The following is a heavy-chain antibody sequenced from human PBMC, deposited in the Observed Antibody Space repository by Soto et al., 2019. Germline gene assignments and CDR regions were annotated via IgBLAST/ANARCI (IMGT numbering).Heavy chain of an antibody. CDR3: ARPDYGSGSYPDY. J-gene: IGHJ4*02. D-gene: IGHD3-10*01. CDR2: ISYDGSNK. Sequence: QVQLVESGGGVVQPGRSLRLSCTASGFTFSSYAMHWVRQAPGKGLEWVAVISYDGSNKYYADSVKGRFTISRDNSQNTLFLQMNSLRAEDTAVYYCARPDYGSGSYPDYWGQGTLVTVSS. V-gene: IGHV3-30-3*01. CDR1: GFTFSSYA.